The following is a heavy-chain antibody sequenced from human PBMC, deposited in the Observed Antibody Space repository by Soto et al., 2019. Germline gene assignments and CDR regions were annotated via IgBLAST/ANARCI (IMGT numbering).Heavy chain of an antibody. Sequence: GGSLRLSCAASGFTFSSYGMHWVRQAPGKGLEWVAVIWYDGSNKYYADSVKGRFTISRENSKNTLYLQMNSLRVEDTAVYYCARENVDYGAFDYWGQGTLVTVSS. CDR1: GFTFSSYG. CDR3: ARENVDYGAFDY. J-gene: IGHJ4*02. CDR2: IWYDGSNK. V-gene: IGHV3-33*01. D-gene: IGHD4-17*01.